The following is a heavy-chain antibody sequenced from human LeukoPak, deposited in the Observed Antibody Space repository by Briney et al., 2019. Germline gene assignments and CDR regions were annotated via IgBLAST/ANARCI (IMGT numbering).Heavy chain of an antibody. CDR1: GFTFTNYG. Sequence: GASVTVSFKTSGFTFTNYGITWGRQAPGQGGEGMGWISGYNGHTKYAQNLQDRVTITTHTSTSTAYMELRSLRSDDTAVYYRATGLRFLEWLSYFDFWGQGTLVPVSS. CDR2: ISGYNGHT. J-gene: IGHJ4*02. CDR3: ATGLRFLEWLSYFDF. D-gene: IGHD3-3*01. V-gene: IGHV1-18*01.